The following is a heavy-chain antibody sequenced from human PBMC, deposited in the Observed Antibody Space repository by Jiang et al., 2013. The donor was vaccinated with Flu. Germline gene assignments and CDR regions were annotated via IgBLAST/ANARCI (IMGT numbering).Heavy chain of an antibody. Sequence: GFSLSTSGVGVGWIRQPPGKALEWLALIYWDDNKRYRPSLKSRLTITKDTSKNQVVLTMTNMDPVDTATYYCAHSRLGAYLGALLYFDYWGQGTLVTVSS. J-gene: IGHJ4*02. V-gene: IGHV2-5*02. CDR1: GFSLSTSGVG. D-gene: IGHD1-26*01. CDR2: IYWDDNK. CDR3: AHSRLGAYLGALLYFDY.